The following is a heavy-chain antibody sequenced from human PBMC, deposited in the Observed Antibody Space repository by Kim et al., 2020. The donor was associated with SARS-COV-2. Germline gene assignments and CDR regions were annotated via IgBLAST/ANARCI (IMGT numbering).Heavy chain of an antibody. CDR1: GYTFTSYA. V-gene: IGHV7-4-1*02. Sequence: ASVKVSCKASGYTFTSYAMNWVRQAPGQGLEWMGWINTNTGNPTYAQGFTGRFVFSLYTSVSTAYLQISSLKAEDTAVYYCARVHVLLWLGGAFDIWGQGTMVTVSS. J-gene: IGHJ3*02. CDR3: ARVHVLLWLGGAFDI. D-gene: IGHD3-10*01. CDR2: INTNTGNP.